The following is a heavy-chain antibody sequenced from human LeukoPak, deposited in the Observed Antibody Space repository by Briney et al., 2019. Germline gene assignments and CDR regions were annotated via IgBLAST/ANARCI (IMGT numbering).Heavy chain of an antibody. J-gene: IGHJ3*02. Sequence: GGSLRLSCAASGFTFSSYEKNWVRQAPGKGLEWVSYISSSGSTIYYADSVKGRFTISRDNANNSLYLQMNSLRAEDTAVYYCARENAVVVVTAADAFDIWGQGTMVTASS. CDR1: GFTFSSYE. CDR3: ARENAVVVVTAADAFDI. V-gene: IGHV3-48*03. D-gene: IGHD2-21*02. CDR2: ISSSGSTI.